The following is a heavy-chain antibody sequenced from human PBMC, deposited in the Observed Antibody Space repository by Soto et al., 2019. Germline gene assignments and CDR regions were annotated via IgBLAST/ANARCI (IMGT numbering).Heavy chain of an antibody. CDR3: ARAWVVVTAPDY. V-gene: IGHV1-3*05. CDR1: GYTFTSYA. CDR2: INAGNGNT. Sequence: QVQLVQSGAEEKKPGASVKVSCKASGYTFTSYAMHWVRQAPGHRLEWMGGINAGNGNTKYSQKFQGRVTITRDTSASTAYMELSSLRSEDTAVYYCARAWVVVTAPDYWGQGTLVTVSS. J-gene: IGHJ4*02. D-gene: IGHD2-21*02.